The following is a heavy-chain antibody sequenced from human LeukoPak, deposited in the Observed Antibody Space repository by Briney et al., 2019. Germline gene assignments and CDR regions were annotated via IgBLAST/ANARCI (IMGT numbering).Heavy chain of an antibody. CDR1: GGSIRSYY. CDR2: ISYSGSTSGST. D-gene: IGHD5-24*01. J-gene: IGHJ4*02. CDR3: ARGQLGDGYNFDY. V-gene: IGHV4-59*01. Sequence: PSETLSLTCSVSGGSIRSYYWSWIRQPPGKGLEWIGYISYSGSTSGSTNFNPSLKSRVTISVDTSKNQFSLKLSSVTAADTAVYYCARGQLGDGYNFDYWGQGTLVTVSS.